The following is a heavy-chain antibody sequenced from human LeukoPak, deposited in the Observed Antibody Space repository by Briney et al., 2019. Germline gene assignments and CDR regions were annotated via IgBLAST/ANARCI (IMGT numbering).Heavy chain of an antibody. D-gene: IGHD5-24*01. CDR1: GFTFSSYA. J-gene: IGHJ4*02. V-gene: IGHV3-64*02. CDR3: VREMATITSPFNY. CDR2: ISSNGGST. Sequence: GGSLRLSCAASGFTFSSYAMHWVRQAPGKGLEYVSAISSNGGSTYYADSVKGRFTISRDNSKNTLYLQMSSLRAEDTAMYYCVREMATITSPFNYWGQGTLVTVSS.